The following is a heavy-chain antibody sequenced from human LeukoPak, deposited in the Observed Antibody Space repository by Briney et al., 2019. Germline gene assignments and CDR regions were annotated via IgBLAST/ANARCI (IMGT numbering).Heavy chain of an antibody. CDR2: ISYDGSNK. CDR3: ARAGSGSYYRVAFDI. Sequence: GTSLRLSCAASGFTFSHYGMHWVRQAPGKGLEWVAVISYDGSNKYYTDSVKGRFTISRDNSKNTLYLQMNSLRAEDTAVYYCARAGSGSYYRVAFDIWGKGTIVTVSS. CDR1: GFTFSHYG. J-gene: IGHJ3*02. D-gene: IGHD3-10*01. V-gene: IGHV3-30*03.